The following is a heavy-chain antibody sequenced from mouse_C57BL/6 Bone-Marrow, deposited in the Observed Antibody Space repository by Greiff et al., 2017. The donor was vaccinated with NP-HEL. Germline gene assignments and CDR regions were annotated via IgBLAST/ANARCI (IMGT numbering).Heavy chain of an antibody. D-gene: IGHD2-4*01. Sequence: DVQLQESGGGLVQPGGSLKLSCAASGFTFSDYYMYWVRQTPEKRLEWVAYISNGGGSTYYPDTVKGRFTISRDNAKNTLYLQMSRLKSEDTAMYYCARYYDYNFGYWGQGTTLTVSS. CDR3: ARYYDYNFGY. CDR2: ISNGGGST. V-gene: IGHV5-12*01. CDR1: GFTFSDYY. J-gene: IGHJ2*01.